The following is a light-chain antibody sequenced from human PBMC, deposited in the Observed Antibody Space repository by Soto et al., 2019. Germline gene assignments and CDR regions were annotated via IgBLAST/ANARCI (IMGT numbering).Light chain of an antibody. CDR2: YAS. J-gene: IGKJ1*01. V-gene: IGKV3-20*01. CDR1: QRGSSN. Sequence: PSPATLSVSPGERATLSCRASQRGSSNLAWYQQKTGRAPRRLLFYASTRATGIPDRCSGSGSGTDFTLTISRLESEDFAVYYCQQYGVSPSTFGPGTKVDIK. CDR3: QQYGVSPST.